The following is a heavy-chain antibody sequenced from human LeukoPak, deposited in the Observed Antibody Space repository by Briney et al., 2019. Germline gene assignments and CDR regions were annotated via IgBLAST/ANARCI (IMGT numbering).Heavy chain of an antibody. J-gene: IGHJ3*02. CDR1: GYTFTSYG. CDR3: ARPYRPVEYSSSPYDAFDI. D-gene: IGHD6-13*01. CDR2: ISAYNGNT. Sequence: GASVKVSCKASGYTFTSYGISWVRQAPGQGLEWMGWISAYNGNTNYAQKFQGRVTITADKSTSTAYMELSSLRSEDTAVYYCARPYRPVEYSSSPYDAFDIWGQGTMVTVSS. V-gene: IGHV1-18*01.